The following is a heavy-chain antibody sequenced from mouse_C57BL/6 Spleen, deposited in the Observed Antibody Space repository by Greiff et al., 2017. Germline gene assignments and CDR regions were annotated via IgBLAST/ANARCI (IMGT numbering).Heavy chain of an antibody. Sequence: VQLQQSGAELAKPGASVKLSCKASGYTFTSYWMHWVKQRPGQGLEWIGYINPSSGYTKYNQKFKDKATLTADKSSSTAYMQLSSLTYEDSAVYYCARYYSAHYYAMDYWGQGTSVTVSS. CDR2: INPSSGYT. J-gene: IGHJ4*01. CDR3: ARYYSAHYYAMDY. D-gene: IGHD2-12*01. CDR1: GYTFTSYW. V-gene: IGHV1-7*01.